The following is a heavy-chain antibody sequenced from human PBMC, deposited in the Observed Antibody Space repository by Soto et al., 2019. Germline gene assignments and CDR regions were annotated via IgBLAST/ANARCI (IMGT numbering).Heavy chain of an antibody. CDR1: NFTFSRYS. CDR2: ISSSTNTI. J-gene: IGHJ4*02. D-gene: IGHD3-3*02. V-gene: IGHV3-48*02. Sequence: ESGGGLVQPGRSLRLSCAASNFTFSRYSMNWFRQAPGKGLEWVSYISSSTNTIYYADSVKGRFTISRDNAKSSLYLQMKSLRDEDTAVYYCARQLGSPSAGDFDYWGQGTLVTVSS. CDR3: ARQLGSPSAGDFDY.